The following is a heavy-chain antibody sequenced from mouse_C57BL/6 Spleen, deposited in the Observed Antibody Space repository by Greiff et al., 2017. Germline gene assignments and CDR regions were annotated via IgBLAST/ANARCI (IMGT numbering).Heavy chain of an antibody. V-gene: IGHV1-64*01. D-gene: IGHD2-3*01. J-gene: IGHJ2*01. CDR1: GYTFTSYW. CDR2: IHPNSGST. Sequence: QVQLQQPGAELVKPGASVKLSCKASGYTFTSYWMHWVKQRPGQGLEWIGMIHPNSGSTNYNEKFKSKATLTVDKSSSTAYMQLSSLTSEDSAVYYCARLGDGGSYYFDYWGQGTTLTVSS. CDR3: ARLGDGGSYYFDY.